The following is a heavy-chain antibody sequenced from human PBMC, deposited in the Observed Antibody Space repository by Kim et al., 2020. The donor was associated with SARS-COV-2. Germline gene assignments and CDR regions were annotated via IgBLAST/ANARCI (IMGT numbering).Heavy chain of an antibody. CDR1: GFTFSSYG. CDR3: AKDSLGTAIHTYYFDY. D-gene: IGHD2-21*02. V-gene: IGHV3-33*06. Sequence: GGSLRLSCAASGFTFSSYGMHWVRQAPGKGLEWVAVIWYDGSNKYYADSVKGRFTISRDNSKNTLYLQMNSLRAEVTAVYYCAKDSLGTAIHTYYFDYWGQGTLVTVSS. J-gene: IGHJ4*02. CDR2: IWYDGSNK.